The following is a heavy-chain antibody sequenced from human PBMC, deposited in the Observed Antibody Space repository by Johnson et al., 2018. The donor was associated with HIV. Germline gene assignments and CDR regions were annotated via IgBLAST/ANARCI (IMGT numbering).Heavy chain of an antibody. CDR3: AREETTAPAAFDI. D-gene: IGHD4-17*01. V-gene: IGHV3-33*01. Sequence: QVQLVESGGGVVQPGRSLRLSCAASGFTFSSYGMHWVRQAPGKGLEWVAVIWFDGTNKYYADSVKGRFTISRDNSKNTLYLQMGNLRADDMAEYYCAREETTAPAAFDIWGQGTMVTVSS. CDR2: IWFDGTNK. J-gene: IGHJ3*02. CDR1: GFTFSSYG.